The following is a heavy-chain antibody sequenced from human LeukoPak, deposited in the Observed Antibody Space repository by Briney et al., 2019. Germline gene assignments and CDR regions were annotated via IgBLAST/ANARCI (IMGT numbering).Heavy chain of an antibody. Sequence: ASVKVSCKVSGYTLTELSMHWVRQAPGKGLEWMGGFDPEDGETIYAQKFQGRVTMTEDTSTDTAYMELSSLRSEDTAGYYCATVDFGVTAGAFDIWGQGTMVTVSS. CDR2: FDPEDGET. CDR1: GYTLTELS. V-gene: IGHV1-24*01. D-gene: IGHD3-10*01. CDR3: ATVDFGVTAGAFDI. J-gene: IGHJ3*02.